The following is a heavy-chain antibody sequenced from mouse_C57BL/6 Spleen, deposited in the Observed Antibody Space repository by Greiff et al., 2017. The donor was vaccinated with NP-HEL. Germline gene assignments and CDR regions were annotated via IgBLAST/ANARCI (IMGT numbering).Heavy chain of an antibody. CDR2: IWWDDDK. Sequence: QVTLKESGPGILQPSQTLSLTCSFSGFSLSTFGMGVGWIRQPSGKGLEWLAHIWWDDDKYYNPALKSRLTISKDTSKNQVFLKIANVDTADTATYYCARTSNYVRDYYAMDYWGQGTSVTVSS. CDR1: GFSLSTFGMG. D-gene: IGHD2-5*01. V-gene: IGHV8-8*01. J-gene: IGHJ4*01. CDR3: ARTSNYVRDYYAMDY.